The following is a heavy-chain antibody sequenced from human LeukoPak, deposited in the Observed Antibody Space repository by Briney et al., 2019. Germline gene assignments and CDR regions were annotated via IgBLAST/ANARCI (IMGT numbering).Heavy chain of an antibody. V-gene: IGHV3-53*01. D-gene: IGHD3-22*01. J-gene: IGHJ4*02. CDR1: GLTVSSNS. CDR3: ARDRGTSGYIFDY. CDR2: IYSGGDI. Sequence: SGGSLRLSCAASGLTVSSNSMRWVRQATRRGLEGVSVIYSGGDIFYADSVKGRFTISRDNSKNTVYLQMNNLRAEDTAVYFCARDRGTSGYIFDYWGRGTLVTVSS.